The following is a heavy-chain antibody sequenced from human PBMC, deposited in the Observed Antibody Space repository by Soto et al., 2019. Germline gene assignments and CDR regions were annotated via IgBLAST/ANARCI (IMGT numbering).Heavy chain of an antibody. V-gene: IGHV1-2*04. CDR2: INPNSGGT. CDR3: AREGVLAELALDY. Sequence: GASVKVSCKASGYTFTGYYMHWVRQAPGQGLEWMGWINPNSGGTNYAQKFQGWVTMTRDTSISTAYMELSRLRSDDTAVYYCAREGVLAELALDYWGQGTLVTVSS. CDR1: GYTFTGYY. D-gene: IGHD3-3*02. J-gene: IGHJ4*02.